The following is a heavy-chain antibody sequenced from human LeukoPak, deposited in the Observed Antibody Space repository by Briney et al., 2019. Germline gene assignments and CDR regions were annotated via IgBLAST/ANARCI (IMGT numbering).Heavy chain of an antibody. V-gene: IGHV7-4-1*02. D-gene: IGHD3-16*02. CDR1: GYTFTSYA. J-gene: IGHJ4*02. Sequence: ASVKVSCKASGYTFTSYAMNWVRQAPGQGLEWMGWINTNTGNPTYAQGFTGRFVFSLDTSVGTAYLQISSLKAEDTAVYYCARKGRTVGGVIVIPPDYWGQGTLVTVSS. CDR3: ARKGRTVGGVIVIPPDY. CDR2: INTNTGNP.